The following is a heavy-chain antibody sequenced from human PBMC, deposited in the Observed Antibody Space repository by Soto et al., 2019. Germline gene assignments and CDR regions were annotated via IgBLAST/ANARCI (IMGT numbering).Heavy chain of an antibody. CDR1: GFTLSTYA. CDR3: ARDPFYYMDV. CDR2: ISVSSTTI. V-gene: IGHV3-48*01. Sequence: GGSLRLSCAASGFTLSTYAMTWVRQAPGKGPEWVSYISVSSTTIYYADSVKGRFTISRDNAKNPLYLQMNSLRAEDTAVYYCARDPFYYMDVWGKGTTVTVSS. J-gene: IGHJ6*03.